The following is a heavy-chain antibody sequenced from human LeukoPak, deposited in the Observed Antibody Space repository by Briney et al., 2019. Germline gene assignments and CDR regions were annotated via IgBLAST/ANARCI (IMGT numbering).Heavy chain of an antibody. Sequence: ASVKVSCKASGYTFTGYYMHWVRQAPGQGLEWMGWINPNSGGTNYAQKFQGRVTMTRDTSISTAYMELSRLRSDDTAVYYCARLAAAGRNSDWFDPWGQGTLVTVSS. V-gene: IGHV1-2*02. CDR2: INPNSGGT. J-gene: IGHJ5*02. CDR3: ARLAAAGRNSDWFDP. CDR1: GYTFTGYY. D-gene: IGHD6-13*01.